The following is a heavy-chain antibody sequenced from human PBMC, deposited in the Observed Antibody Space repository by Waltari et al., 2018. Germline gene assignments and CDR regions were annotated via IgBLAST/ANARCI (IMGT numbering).Heavy chain of an antibody. J-gene: IGHJ4*02. V-gene: IGHV3-49*04. Sequence: EVQLVESGGGLVQPGRSLRVSCRASGFNFGDFAMSWVRQAPVKGLEWVGCIRSKTYGETTEYAASVQDRFFISRDDSESIAYLQMTSLKTEDTAMYFCTRYYYDRSGYHFDFWGQGTLVTVSS. CDR3: TRYYYDRSGYHFDF. D-gene: IGHD3-22*01. CDR2: IRSKTYGETT. CDR1: GFNFGDFA.